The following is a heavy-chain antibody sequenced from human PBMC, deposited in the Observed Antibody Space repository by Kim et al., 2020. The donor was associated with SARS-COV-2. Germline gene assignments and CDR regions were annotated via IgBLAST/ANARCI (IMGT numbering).Heavy chain of an antibody. Sequence: GGSLRLSCAASGFTFSSYAMSWVRQAPGKGLEWVSAISGSGGSTYYADSVKGRFTISRDNSKNTLYLQMNSLRAEDTAVYYCAKDGVDTAMVKGGFDYWGQGTLVTVSS. V-gene: IGHV3-23*01. CDR2: ISGSGGST. CDR3: AKDGVDTAMVKGGFDY. J-gene: IGHJ4*02. CDR1: GFTFSSYA. D-gene: IGHD5-18*01.